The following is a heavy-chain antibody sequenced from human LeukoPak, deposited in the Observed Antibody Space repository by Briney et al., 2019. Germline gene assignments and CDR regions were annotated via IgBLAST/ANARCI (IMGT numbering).Heavy chain of an antibody. Sequence: GESLKISCKGSGYSFTSYWIGWVRQMPGKGLEWMGIIYPGDSDTRYSPSFQGQVTILADKSISTAYLQWSSLKASDTAMYYCARSLRNLRIVGATAAWFDPWGQGTLVTVSS. CDR2: IYPGDSDT. CDR3: ARSLRNLRIVGATAAWFDP. D-gene: IGHD1-26*01. V-gene: IGHV5-51*01. J-gene: IGHJ5*02. CDR1: GYSFTSYW.